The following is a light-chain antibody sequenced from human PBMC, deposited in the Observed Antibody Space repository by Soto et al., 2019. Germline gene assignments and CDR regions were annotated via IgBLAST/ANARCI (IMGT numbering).Light chain of an antibody. CDR3: QSDDSSLSGSVV. CDR1: SSNIGAGYD. J-gene: IGLJ2*01. V-gene: IGLV1-40*01. Sequence: SVLTQPPSVSGAPGQRVTISCTGSSSNIGAGYDVHWYQPLPGTAPKLLIYGNSNRPSGVPDRFSGSKSGTSASLAITGLQAEDEADYYCQSDDSSLSGSVVFGGGTKVTVL. CDR2: GNS.